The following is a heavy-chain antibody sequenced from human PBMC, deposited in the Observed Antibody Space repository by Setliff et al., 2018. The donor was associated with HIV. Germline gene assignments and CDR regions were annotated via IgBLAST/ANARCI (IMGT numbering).Heavy chain of an antibody. CDR1: GGSFSNFF. J-gene: IGHJ5*02. V-gene: IGHV4-4*09. CDR2: INSSGTT. Sequence: SETLSLTCTVPGGSFSNFFWNWIRQPPGKGLEWIGYINSSGTTNYNPSLKSRVNISIDPPKNHFTLRLSSVTVADTAVYYCARRGRCMGWFDPWGQGSLVTVSS. D-gene: IGHD2-8*01. CDR3: ARRGRCMGWFDP.